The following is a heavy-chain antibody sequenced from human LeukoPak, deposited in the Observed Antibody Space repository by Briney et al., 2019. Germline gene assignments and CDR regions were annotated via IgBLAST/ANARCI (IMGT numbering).Heavy chain of an antibody. V-gene: IGHV4-34*01. J-gene: IGHJ3*02. CDR2: INHSGST. D-gene: IGHD1-14*01. Sequence: SETLSLTCAVYGGSFSGYYWSWIRQPPGKGLEWMGEINHSGSTNYNPSLKSRVTISVDTSKNQFSLKLSSVTAADTAVYYCARGRRGSQRAFDIWGQGTMVTVSS. CDR1: GGSFSGYY. CDR3: ARGRRGSQRAFDI.